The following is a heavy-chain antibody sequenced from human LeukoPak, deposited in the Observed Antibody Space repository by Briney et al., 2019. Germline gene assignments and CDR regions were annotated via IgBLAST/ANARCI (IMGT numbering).Heavy chain of an antibody. CDR1: GFTFSSYG. CDR3: ARDGLWFGELLGY. CDR2: ITSHSSYI. J-gene: IGHJ4*02. Sequence: GGSLRLSCAASGFTFSSYGMHWVRQAPGKGLEWVSSITSHSSYIYYADSVKGRFTISRDNAKNSVFLQMNSLRAEDTAVYYCARDGLWFGELLGYWGQGTLVTVSS. D-gene: IGHD3-10*01. V-gene: IGHV3-21*01.